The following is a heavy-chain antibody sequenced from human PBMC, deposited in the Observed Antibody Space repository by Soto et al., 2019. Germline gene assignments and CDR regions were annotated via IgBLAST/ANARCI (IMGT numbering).Heavy chain of an antibody. D-gene: IGHD4-17*01. CDR2: IYYSGST. Sequence: SETLSLTSTVSGGSISRGGYYWSWLRQHPGKGLEWIGYIYYSGSTYYSPSLKSRVTISVDTSKNQFSLKLSSVTAADTAVYYCARAPRDGDYRHYYYGMDVWGQGTTVTVS. CDR1: GGSISRGGYY. V-gene: IGHV4-31*03. J-gene: IGHJ6*02. CDR3: ARAPRDGDYRHYYYGMDV.